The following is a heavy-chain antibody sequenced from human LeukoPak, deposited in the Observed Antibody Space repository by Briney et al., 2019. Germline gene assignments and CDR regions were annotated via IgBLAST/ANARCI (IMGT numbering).Heavy chain of an antibody. Sequence: AGGSXRLSCAASGFTFSHFWMSWARQAPGTXLEWVATIKQDGSDQYFVDSVKGRFTISRDNTKNSLYLQMNSLRAEDTAVYYCAIPNQILSIWGQGTMVTVSS. CDR3: AIPNQILSI. D-gene: IGHD1-14*01. V-gene: IGHV3-7*01. CDR2: IKQDGSDQ. J-gene: IGHJ3*02. CDR1: GFTFSHFW.